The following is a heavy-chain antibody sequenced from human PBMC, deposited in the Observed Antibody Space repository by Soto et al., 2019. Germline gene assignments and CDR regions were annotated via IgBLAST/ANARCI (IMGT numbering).Heavy chain of an antibody. D-gene: IGHD6-13*01. V-gene: IGHV4-39*01. CDR1: GGSISSSSYY. Sequence: SETLSLTCTVSGGSISSSSYYWGWIRQPPGKGLEWIGSIYYSGSTYYNPSLKSRVTISVDTSKNQFSLKLSSVTAADTAVYYCGSSSSWFYYFDYWGQGTLVTVSS. CDR2: IYYSGST. CDR3: GSSSSWFYYFDY. J-gene: IGHJ4*02.